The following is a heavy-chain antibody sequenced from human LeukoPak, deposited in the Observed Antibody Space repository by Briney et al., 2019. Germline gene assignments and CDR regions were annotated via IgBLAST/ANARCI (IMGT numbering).Heavy chain of an antibody. CDR2: INVNGGTM. J-gene: IGHJ4*02. V-gene: IGHV3-11*01. CDR1: GFTFKDYY. D-gene: IGHD6-13*01. CDR3: ARGPRILAAGSYYFDY. Sequence: PGGSLRLSCAASGFTFKDYYWSWIRQVPGKGLEWVSYINVNGGTMHYADSVKGRFTISRDNAKNSLSLEMNSLGAEDTAVYYCARGPRILAAGSYYFDYWGQGTLVTVSS.